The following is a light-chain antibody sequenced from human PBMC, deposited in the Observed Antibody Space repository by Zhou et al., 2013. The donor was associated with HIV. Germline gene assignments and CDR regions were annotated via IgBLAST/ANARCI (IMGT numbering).Light chain of an antibody. J-gene: IGKJ4*01. CDR1: QYMDVNY. CDR2: GAS. CDR3: QQYGSSPTT. Sequence: EIVLTQSPGTLSLSPGERATLSCRASQYMDVNYLAWYQQRPGQAPRLLIYGASSRATGIPDRFSGSGSGTDFTLTISRLEPEDFAVYYCQQYGSSPTTFGGGTKVEIK. V-gene: IGKV3-20*01.